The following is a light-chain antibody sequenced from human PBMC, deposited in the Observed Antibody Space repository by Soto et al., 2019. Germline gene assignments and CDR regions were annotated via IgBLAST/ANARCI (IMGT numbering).Light chain of an antibody. CDR2: AAF. V-gene: IGKV1-9*01. CDR1: QNLKSY. CDR3: LQVNSYPLT. J-gene: IGKJ4*01. Sequence: DIQLTQSPSFLSASVGDRVTITCRASQNLKSYLAWYQQKPGKAPKLLIYAAFTLQSGVPSRFGGSESGTDFTLTISSLQPEDFATYYCLQVNSYPLTFGGGTKVEIK.